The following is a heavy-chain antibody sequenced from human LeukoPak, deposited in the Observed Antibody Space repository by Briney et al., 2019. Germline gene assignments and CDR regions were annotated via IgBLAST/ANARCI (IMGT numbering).Heavy chain of an antibody. CDR3: AKFASGHTYRFAQRNYYYYMDV. Sequence: PGGTLRLSCAASGFTFSSYGMSWVRQAPGKGLEWVSAISGSGGSTYYADSVKGRFTISRDNSKNTLYLQMNSLRAEDTAVYYCAKFASGHTYRFAQRNYYYYMDVWGKGTTVTVSS. CDR1: GFTFSSYG. CDR2: ISGSGGST. D-gene: IGHD3-3*01. V-gene: IGHV3-23*01. J-gene: IGHJ6*03.